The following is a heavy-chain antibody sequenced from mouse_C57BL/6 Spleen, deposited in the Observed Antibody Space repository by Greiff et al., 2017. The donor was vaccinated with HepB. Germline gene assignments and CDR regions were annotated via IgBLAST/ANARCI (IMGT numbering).Heavy chain of an antibody. CDR3: ARDDGYYDWYFDV. D-gene: IGHD2-3*01. V-gene: IGHV1-7*01. Sequence: VQLVESGAELAKPGASVKLSCKASGYTFTSYWMHWVKQRPGQGLEWIGYINPSSGYTKYNQKFKDKATLTADKSSSTAYMQLSSLTYKDSAVYYCARDDGYYDWYFDVWGTGTTVTVSS. CDR2: INPSSGYT. J-gene: IGHJ1*03. CDR1: GYTFTSYW.